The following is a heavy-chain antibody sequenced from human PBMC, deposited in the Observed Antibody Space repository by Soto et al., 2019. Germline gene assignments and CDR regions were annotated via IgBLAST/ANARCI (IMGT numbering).Heavy chain of an antibody. CDR1: GYTFYSHS. J-gene: IGHJ6*02. Sequence: QAQLVQSGAEVKKPGASVKVSCKASGYTFYSHSISWVRQAPGQGLEWMGRINVDYGNTQYAQKFRGRVTMTTDTSTTTVYMELTNLRSDDPAVYYCARCIQGDYYYGMDVWGQGTTVTVSS. V-gene: IGHV1-18*01. CDR2: INVDYGNT. CDR3: ARCIQGDYYYGMDV. D-gene: IGHD5-18*01.